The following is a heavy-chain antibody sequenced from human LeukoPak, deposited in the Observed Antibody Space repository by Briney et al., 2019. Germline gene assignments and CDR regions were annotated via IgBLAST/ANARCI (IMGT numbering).Heavy chain of an antibody. CDR3: ARSSRADYYFDY. D-gene: IGHD2-21*01. V-gene: IGHV1-46*01. CDR2: INPSGGST. Sequence: ASVKVSCKASGYTFTSYYMHWVRQAPGQGLEWMGIINPSGGSTSYAQKFQGRVTVTRDTSTSTVYMELSSLRSEDTAVYYCARSSRADYYFDYWGQGTLVTVSS. CDR1: GYTFTSYY. J-gene: IGHJ4*02.